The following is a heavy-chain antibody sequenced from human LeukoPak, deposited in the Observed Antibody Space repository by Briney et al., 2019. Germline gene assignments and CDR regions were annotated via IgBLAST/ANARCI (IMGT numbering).Heavy chain of an antibody. CDR2: IYYSGGT. D-gene: IGHD1-7*01. CDR3: AREYLKAKYLYNWNYRWFDP. Sequence: ETLSLTCTVSGGSISSYYWSWIRQPPGKGLEWIGYIYYSGGTNYNPSLKSRVTISVDTSKNQFSLKLSSVTAADTAVYYCAREYLKAKYLYNWNYRWFDPWGQGTLVTVSS. CDR1: GGSISSYY. V-gene: IGHV4-59*01. J-gene: IGHJ5*02.